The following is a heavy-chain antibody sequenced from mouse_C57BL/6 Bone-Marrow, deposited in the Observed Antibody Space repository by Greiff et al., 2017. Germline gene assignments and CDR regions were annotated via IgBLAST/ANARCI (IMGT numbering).Heavy chain of an antibody. V-gene: IGHV14-4*01. CDR1: GFNIKDDY. Sequence: VQLQQSGAELVRPGASVKLSCTASGFNIKDDYMHWVKQRPEQGLEWIGWIDPENGDTEYASKFRGKATITADTSSNTAYLQLSSLTSEDTAVYYCTTPYGNYDAMDYWGQGTSVTVSS. CDR3: TTPYGNYDAMDY. CDR2: IDPENGDT. J-gene: IGHJ4*01. D-gene: IGHD2-1*01.